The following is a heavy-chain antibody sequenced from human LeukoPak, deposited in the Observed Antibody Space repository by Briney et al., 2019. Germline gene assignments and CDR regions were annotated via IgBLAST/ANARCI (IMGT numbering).Heavy chain of an antibody. CDR2: VYYSGTT. J-gene: IGHJ6*03. CDR1: GGSVSSMKYY. CDR3: ARVISMIRRGNYYMDV. D-gene: IGHD3-16*01. V-gene: IGHV4-39*02. Sequence: PSETLSLTCTVSGGSVSSMKYYWGWIRQPPGKGLEWIGRVYYSGTTYYNPSLESRVTISRDTSKNQFSLMLSSVNAADTAVYYCARVISMIRRGNYYMDVWGKGTTVNV.